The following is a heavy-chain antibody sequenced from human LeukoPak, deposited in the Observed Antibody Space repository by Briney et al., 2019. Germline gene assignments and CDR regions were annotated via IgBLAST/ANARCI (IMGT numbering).Heavy chain of an antibody. CDR1: SGSISSYY. CDR3: ARGDYGDYVRSLYFDY. D-gene: IGHD4-17*01. CDR2: IYYSGST. Sequence: SETLSLTCTVSSGSISSYYWSWIRQPPGKGLEWIGYIYYSGSTNYNPSLKSRVTISVDTSKNQFSLKLSSVTAADTAVYYCARGDYGDYVRSLYFDYWGQGTLVTVSS. V-gene: IGHV4-59*01. J-gene: IGHJ4*02.